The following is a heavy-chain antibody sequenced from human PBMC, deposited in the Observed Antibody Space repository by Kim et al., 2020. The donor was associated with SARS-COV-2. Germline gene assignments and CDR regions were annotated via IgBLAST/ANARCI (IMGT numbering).Heavy chain of an antibody. CDR3: ARDGGGYYAGFNY. V-gene: IGHV3-66*01. D-gene: IGHD1-26*01. J-gene: IGHJ4*02. Sequence: YADSVKVRLTISRDNSENTLYLEMNSLRAEDTAVYYCARDGGGYYAGFNYWGQGTLVTVSS.